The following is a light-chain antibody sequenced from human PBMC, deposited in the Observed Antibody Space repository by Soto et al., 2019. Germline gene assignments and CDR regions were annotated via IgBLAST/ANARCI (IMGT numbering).Light chain of an antibody. Sequence: VMTQSPATLSLSPGERATLSCRASQSVSTNLAWYQQRPGQAPRLIISGAYTRATGIPARISGGGSGTEFTLTISSLQSEDFAVYYCQRYGSSPGFGQGTKVDIK. CDR1: QSVSTN. CDR2: GAY. J-gene: IGKJ1*01. CDR3: QRYGSSPG. V-gene: IGKV3-15*01.